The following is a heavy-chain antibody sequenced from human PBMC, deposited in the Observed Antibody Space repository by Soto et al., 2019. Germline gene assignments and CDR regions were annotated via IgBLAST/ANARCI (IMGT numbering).Heavy chain of an antibody. Sequence: GGSLRLSCAASGFTFSSYAMSWDRQAPGKGLEWVSAISGSGGSTYYADSVKGRFTISRDNSKNKLYLQMNSLRAEDTAVYYCAKDYPITRTTHYYYGMDVWGQGTTVTVSS. J-gene: IGHJ6*02. CDR1: GFTFSSYA. CDR2: ISGSGGST. V-gene: IGHV3-23*01. D-gene: IGHD1-7*01. CDR3: AKDYPITRTTHYYYGMDV.